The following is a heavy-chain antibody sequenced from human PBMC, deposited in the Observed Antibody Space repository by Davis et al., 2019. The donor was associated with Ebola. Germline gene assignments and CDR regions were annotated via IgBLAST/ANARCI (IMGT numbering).Heavy chain of an antibody. Sequence: GESLKISCAAFAFIFGTYGMHWVRQAPGKGLEWVASMSYDGRHTSYIDSVKGRFTISRDNSKNTLYLQMNSLSAEDTAIYYCARDRVPSAIRSCHSWGQGTLVTVSS. CDR2: MSYDGRHT. V-gene: IGHV3-30*03. CDR1: AFIFGTYG. D-gene: IGHD2-2*02. J-gene: IGHJ4*02. CDR3: ARDRVPSAIRSCHS.